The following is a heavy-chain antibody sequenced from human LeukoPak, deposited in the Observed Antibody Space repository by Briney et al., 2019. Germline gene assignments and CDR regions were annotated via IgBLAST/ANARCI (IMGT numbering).Heavy chain of an antibody. CDR2: MNPNSGNT. CDR1: GYTFTSYD. D-gene: IGHD2-21*01. Sequence: ASVKVSCKASGYTFTSYDINWVRQATGQGLEWMGWMNPNSGNTGYAQKFRGRVTMTRNTSISTAYMELSSLRSEDTAVYYCARGLGAYSTYYFDYWGQGTLVTVSS. CDR3: ARGLGAYSTYYFDY. J-gene: IGHJ4*02. V-gene: IGHV1-8*01.